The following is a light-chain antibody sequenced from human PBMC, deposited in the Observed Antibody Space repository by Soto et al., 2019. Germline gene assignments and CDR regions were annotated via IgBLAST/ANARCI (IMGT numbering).Light chain of an antibody. Sequence: EIVLTQSPATLSLSPGEGATLSCGASQSVDNYLAWYQQKPGQAPRLLIYVASKRADGIPARFSCSGSGTDFTLTISSLEPEDFAVYYCQQRRTWPPITFGQGTRLEIK. CDR1: QSVDNY. CDR3: QQRRTWPPIT. V-gene: IGKV3-11*01. J-gene: IGKJ5*01. CDR2: VAS.